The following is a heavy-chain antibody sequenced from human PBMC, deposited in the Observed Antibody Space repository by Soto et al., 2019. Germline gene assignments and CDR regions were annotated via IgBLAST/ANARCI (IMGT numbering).Heavy chain of an antibody. CDR2: ISGSGGST. V-gene: IGHV3-23*01. D-gene: IGHD6-19*01. CDR3: AKDKGGRSSGWYDY. CDR1: GFTFSSYA. Sequence: EVQLLESGGGLVQPGGSLRLSCAASGFTFSSYAMSWVRQAPGKGLEWVSAISGSGGSTYYADSVKGRFTISRYNSKNTLYLQMNSLRAEDTAVYYCAKDKGGRSSGWYDYWGQGTLVTVSS. J-gene: IGHJ4*02.